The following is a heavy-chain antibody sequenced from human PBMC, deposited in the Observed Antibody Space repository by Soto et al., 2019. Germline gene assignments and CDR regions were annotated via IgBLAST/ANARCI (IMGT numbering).Heavy chain of an antibody. J-gene: IGHJ6*02. V-gene: IGHV3-21*01. Sequence: GGSLRLSCAASGFTFSSYSMNWVRQAPGKGLEWVSSISSSSSYIYYADSVKGRFTISRDNAKNSLYLQMNRLRAEDTAVYYCARVGGYYYYGMDVWGQGTTVTVSS. CDR2: ISSSSSYI. CDR1: GFTFSSYS. CDR3: ARVGGYYYYGMDV. D-gene: IGHD3-16*01.